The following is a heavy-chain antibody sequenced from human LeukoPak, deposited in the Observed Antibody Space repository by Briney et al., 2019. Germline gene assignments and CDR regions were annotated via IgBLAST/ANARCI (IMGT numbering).Heavy chain of an antibody. CDR1: GFTFSSYA. CDR3: ATAADGDQYYFDY. V-gene: IGHV3-30-3*01. D-gene: IGHD4-17*01. Sequence: GGSLRLSCAASGFTFSSYAMHWVRQAPGKGLEGVAVISYDGSNKYYADSVKGRFTISRDNSKNSLYLQMNSLRTEDTALYYCATAADGDQYYFDYWGQGTLVTVSS. CDR2: ISYDGSNK. J-gene: IGHJ4*02.